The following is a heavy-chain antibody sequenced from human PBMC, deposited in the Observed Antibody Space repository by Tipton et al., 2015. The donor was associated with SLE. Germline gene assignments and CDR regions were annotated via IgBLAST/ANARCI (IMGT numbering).Heavy chain of an antibody. CDR3: ARRRWRKLDWYVDL. V-gene: IGHV1-69*01. CDR2: IIPIFGTP. CDR1: GGTFSNFA. Sequence: QSGPEVKKPGSSVKVSCKASGGTFSNFAISWVRQAPGQGLEWMGEIIPIFGTPNSAQKFQGRVTITADEVTSTAYMELSSLRPEDTGGYYSARRRWRKLDWYVDLWGRGSLITVSA. D-gene: IGHD5-24*01. J-gene: IGHJ2*01.